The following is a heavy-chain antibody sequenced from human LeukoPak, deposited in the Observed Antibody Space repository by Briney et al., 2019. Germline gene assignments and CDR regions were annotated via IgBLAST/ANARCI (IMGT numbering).Heavy chain of an antibody. Sequence: PGGSLRLSCAASGFTFSDYHMSWIRQAPGKGLEWVSYMSSSGTTIHYADSVKGRFTISRDNAKKSLFLQMNSLGADDTAVYYCARDGAFDFWGQGTMVTVSS. CDR3: ARDGAFDF. J-gene: IGHJ3*01. CDR2: MSSSGTTI. CDR1: GFTFSDYH. V-gene: IGHV3-11*04.